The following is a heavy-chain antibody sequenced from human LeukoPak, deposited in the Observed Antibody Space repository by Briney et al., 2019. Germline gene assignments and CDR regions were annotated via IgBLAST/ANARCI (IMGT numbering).Heavy chain of an antibody. CDR2: ISSSGGST. Sequence: PGGSLRLSCAASGSTFSSYAMSWVRQAPGKGLEWVSAISSSGGSTYYTDSVKGRFTISRDNSKNTLYLQMHSLRAEDTAVYYCAKDFAATTIPKYYFEYWGQGTLVTVSS. D-gene: IGHD1-26*01. CDR3: AKDFAATTIPKYYFEY. J-gene: IGHJ4*02. V-gene: IGHV3-23*01. CDR1: GSTFSSYA.